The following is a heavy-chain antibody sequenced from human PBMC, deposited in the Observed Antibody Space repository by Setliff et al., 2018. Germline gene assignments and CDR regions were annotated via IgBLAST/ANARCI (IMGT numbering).Heavy chain of an antibody. CDR1: GGSFSDYY. CDR2: INHSGST. Sequence: PSETLSLTCIVYGGSFSDYYWGWVRQPPGKGLEWIGEINHSGSTNYIPSLKSRLTISVDTSKNQFSLKLSSVTAADTAMYYCRFWSGYYKNDYWGQGTLVTVSS. J-gene: IGHJ4*02. V-gene: IGHV4-34*01. D-gene: IGHD3-3*01. CDR3: RFWSGYYKNDY.